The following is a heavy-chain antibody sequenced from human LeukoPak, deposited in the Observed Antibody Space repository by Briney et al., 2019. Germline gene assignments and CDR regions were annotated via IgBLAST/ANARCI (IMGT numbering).Heavy chain of an antibody. D-gene: IGHD3-10*01. CDR2: IKKDGSEK. CDR1: GFTFSSYW. J-gene: IGHJ5*02. CDR3: ARYYYGSGTSFDP. V-gene: IGHV3-7*01. Sequence: GGSLRLSCAASGFTFSSYWMSWLRQAPGKGLEYVANIKKDGSEKHYVDSVKGRFTISRDNPKNLLYLQMSNLRAEDTAVFYCARYYYGSGTSFDPWGQGTLVTVSS.